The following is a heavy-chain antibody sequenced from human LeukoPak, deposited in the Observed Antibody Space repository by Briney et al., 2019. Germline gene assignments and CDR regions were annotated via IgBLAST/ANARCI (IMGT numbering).Heavy chain of an antibody. CDR1: GGSVRRGNYY. CDR2: IYTSGTT. Sequence: SKTLSLTCTVSGGSVRRGNYYWTWIRQPAGSGLEWIGRIYTSGTTDDNPSLRTRVTISVDAARNQFSLNLSSVTAADTAVYYCARWSGSVTARNYYYYMDVWGEGTTVPVSS. CDR3: ARWSGSVTARNYYYYMDV. D-gene: IGHD6-6*01. J-gene: IGHJ6*03. V-gene: IGHV4-61*02.